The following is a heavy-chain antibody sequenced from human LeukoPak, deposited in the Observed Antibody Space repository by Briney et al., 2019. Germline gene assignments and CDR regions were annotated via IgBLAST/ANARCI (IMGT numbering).Heavy chain of an antibody. CDR2: IKPDGSEK. CDR3: ARERRVAAGRYYYFDY. CDR1: GFTFSSYA. V-gene: IGHV3-7*01. D-gene: IGHD6-13*01. J-gene: IGHJ4*02. Sequence: GGSLRLSCAASGFTFSSYAMSWVRQAPGKGLEWVANIKPDGSEKYYVDSVKGRFTISRDNAKNSLYLQINSLRAEDTAVYYCARERRVAAGRYYYFDYWGQGTLVTVSS.